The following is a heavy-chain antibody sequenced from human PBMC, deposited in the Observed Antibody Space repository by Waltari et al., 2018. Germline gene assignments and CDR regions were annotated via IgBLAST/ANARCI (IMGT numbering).Heavy chain of an antibody. CDR3: ARDTSMTTVTTFNYYYYMHV. Sequence: EVQLVESGGGLVQPGGSLRLSCAASGFTFSSYWMSWVRQAPGKGLEWVANIKQDGSEKYYVDSVKCRFTISRDNAKNSLYLQMNSLRAEDTAVYYCARDTSMTTVTTFNYYYYMHVWGKGTTVTVSS. V-gene: IGHV3-7*01. CDR2: IKQDGSEK. J-gene: IGHJ6*03. CDR1: GFTFSSYW. D-gene: IGHD4-4*01.